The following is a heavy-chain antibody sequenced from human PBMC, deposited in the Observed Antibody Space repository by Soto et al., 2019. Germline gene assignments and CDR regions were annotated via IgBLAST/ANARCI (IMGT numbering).Heavy chain of an antibody. CDR1: GFTFSSYD. D-gene: IGHD5-18*01. J-gene: IGHJ2*01. CDR3: ARARTAMVTRWYFDL. Sequence: EVQLVESGGGLVQPGGSLRLSCAASGFTFSSYDMHWVRQAPGKGLEWVSAIGTAGDTYYPGSVKGRFTISRENAKKSLYLQMNSLRAGDTAVYYCARARTAMVTRWYFDLWGRGTLVTVSS. CDR2: IGTAGDT. V-gene: IGHV3-13*01.